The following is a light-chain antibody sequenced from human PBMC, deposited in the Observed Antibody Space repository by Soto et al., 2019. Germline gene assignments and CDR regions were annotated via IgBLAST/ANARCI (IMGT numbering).Light chain of an antibody. J-gene: IGLJ2*01. CDR1: NSDVGGYNY. CDR3: NSYANRNLV. Sequence: QSALTQPASVSGSPGQSITISCTGTNSDVGGYNYVSWYQQHPGKAPKLIIYEVSNRPSGVSNRFSGSKSGNTASLTISGLQAEDEADYYCNSYANRNLVFGGGTKLTVL. CDR2: EVS. V-gene: IGLV2-14*01.